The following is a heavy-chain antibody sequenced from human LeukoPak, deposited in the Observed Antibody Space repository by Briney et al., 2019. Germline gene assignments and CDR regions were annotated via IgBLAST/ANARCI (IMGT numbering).Heavy chain of an antibody. V-gene: IGHV3-21*01. J-gene: IGHJ4*02. Sequence: GGSLRLSCAASGFTFSSYAMTWVREGPGTGLEWVSSMSSGSRYIYYADSVRGRFTISRDNAKNSLYLLMNSLRAEDTAVYYCTRDRPTGASRVFVVQGGQGTLVTVSS. CDR1: GFTFSSYA. CDR3: TRDRPTGASRVFVVQ. CDR2: MSSGSRYI. D-gene: IGHD3-3*01.